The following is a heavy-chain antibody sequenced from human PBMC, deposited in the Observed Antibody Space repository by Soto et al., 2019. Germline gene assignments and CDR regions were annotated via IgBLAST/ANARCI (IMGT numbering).Heavy chain of an antibody. CDR3: ASWRLRTVTDYGRDV. J-gene: IGHJ6*02. D-gene: IGHD4-4*01. Sequence: PGESLKISCKGSGYSFTSYWISWVRQMPGKGLEWMGRIDPSDSYTNYSPSFQGHGTISADKSISTAYLQWSSLKASDTAMYYCASWRLRTVTDYGRDVWGQGTTGTVS. CDR1: GYSFTSYW. CDR2: IDPSDSYT. V-gene: IGHV5-10-1*01.